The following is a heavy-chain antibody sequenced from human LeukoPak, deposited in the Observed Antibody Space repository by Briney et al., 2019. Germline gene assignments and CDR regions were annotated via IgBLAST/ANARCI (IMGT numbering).Heavy chain of an antibody. D-gene: IGHD6-25*01. V-gene: IGHV4-61*02. CDR1: GGSISSGSYY. CDR3: ARGDAADPGLYFDY. J-gene: IGHJ4*02. Sequence: SETLSLTCTVSGGSISSGSYYWSWIRQPAGKGLEWIGRIYTSGSTNYNPSLKSRVTISVDTSKNQFSLKLSSVTAADTAVYYCARGDAADPGLYFDYWGQGTLVTVSS. CDR2: IYTSGST.